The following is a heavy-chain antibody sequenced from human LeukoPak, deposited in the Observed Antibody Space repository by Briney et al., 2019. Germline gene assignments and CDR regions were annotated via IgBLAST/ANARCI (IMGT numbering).Heavy chain of an antibody. Sequence: PSETLSLTCTVSGGSISSNYWSWIRQPAGKGLEWIGRMYISGSTNYNPSLKSRVSMSVDTSKNQFSLRLTSVTAADTAVYYCASPTIYGDYLAFDIWGQGTMVTVSS. V-gene: IGHV4-4*07. CDR2: MYISGST. CDR1: GGSISSNY. D-gene: IGHD4-17*01. J-gene: IGHJ3*02. CDR3: ASPTIYGDYLAFDI.